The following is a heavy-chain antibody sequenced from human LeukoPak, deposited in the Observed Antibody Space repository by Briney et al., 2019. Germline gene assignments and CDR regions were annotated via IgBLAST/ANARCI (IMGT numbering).Heavy chain of an antibody. V-gene: IGHV1-8*01. Sequence: ASVKVSCKASGYAFTSYDINWVRQAPGQGLEWMGWMNPNSGNTGYAQKFQGRVTMTRNTSISTAYMELSSLRSEDTAVYYCARVHASLVPAADYWGQGTLVTVSS. CDR1: GYAFTSYD. D-gene: IGHD2-2*01. CDR2: MNPNSGNT. J-gene: IGHJ4*02. CDR3: ARVHASLVPAADY.